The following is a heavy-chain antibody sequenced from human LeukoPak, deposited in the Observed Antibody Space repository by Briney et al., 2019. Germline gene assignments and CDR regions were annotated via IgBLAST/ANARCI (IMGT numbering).Heavy chain of an antibody. D-gene: IGHD2-2*01. Sequence: SETLSLTCTVSGGSISSSSYYWGWIRQPPGKGLEWIGSIYYSGSTYYNPSLKSRVTISVDTSKNQFSLKLSSVTAADTAVYYCARSRVPYCSSTSCYAVNFQHWGQGTLVTVSS. V-gene: IGHV4-39*01. CDR2: IYYSGST. CDR1: GGSISSSSYY. J-gene: IGHJ1*01. CDR3: ARSRVPYCSSTSCYAVNFQH.